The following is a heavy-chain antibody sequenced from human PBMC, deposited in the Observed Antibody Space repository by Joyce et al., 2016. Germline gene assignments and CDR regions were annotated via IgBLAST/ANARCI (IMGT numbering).Heavy chain of an antibody. D-gene: IGHD1-7*01. J-gene: IGHJ3*02. Sequence: QVQLVESGGGLVKPGGSLRLSCTAASGFTFNNLHMNWIRQDPGKGLEWISYITSNSYYTKYADSVKGRFTVSRDNAKNSLYLQMNSLRDEDTAVYYCANYGTMSLLDSFNIWGQGTMVTVSS. V-gene: IGHV3-11*05. CDR1: GFTFNNLH. CDR3: ANYGTMSLLDSFNI. CDR2: ITSNSYYT.